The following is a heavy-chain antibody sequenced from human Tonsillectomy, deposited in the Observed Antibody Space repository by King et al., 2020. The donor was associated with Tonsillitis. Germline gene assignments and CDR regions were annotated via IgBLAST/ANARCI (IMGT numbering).Heavy chain of an antibody. D-gene: IGHD2-21*02. CDR1: GGSISSSNYF. J-gene: IGHJ4*02. CDR3: ASGLDDYYFDY. CDR2: VYYSGST. Sequence: QLQESGPGLVKPLETLSLTCTVSGGSISSSNYFWGWIRQPPGKGLEWIGSVYYSGSTYYNPSLKSRITISVDTSKNQFSLKLSSVTAADTAVYYCASGLDDYYFDYWGQGTLVTVSS. V-gene: IGHV4-39*07.